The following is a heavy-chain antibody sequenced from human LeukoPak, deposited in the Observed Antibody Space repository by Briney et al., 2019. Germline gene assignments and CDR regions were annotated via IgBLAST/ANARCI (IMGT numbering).Heavy chain of an antibody. CDR2: INANNGAT. CDR1: GGTFSSYA. D-gene: IGHD2-15*01. V-gene: IGHV1-2*02. J-gene: IGHJ4*02. Sequence: ASVKVSCKASGGTFSSYAISWVRQAPGQGLEWMGWINANNGATKYAQKFQARVTMTRDTSISTAYMEVSSLTSDDTAVYYCARDFGGSCDYWGQGTLVTVSS. CDR3: ARDFGGSCDY.